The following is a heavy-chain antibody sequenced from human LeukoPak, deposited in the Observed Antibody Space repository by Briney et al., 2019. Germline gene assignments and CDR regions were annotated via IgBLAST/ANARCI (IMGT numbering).Heavy chain of an antibody. CDR1: GGSISSGSYY. D-gene: IGHD3-22*01. CDR3: ARVYYYDSSGYRVYYYMDV. CDR2: IYTSGST. J-gene: IGHJ6*03. V-gene: IGHV4-61*02. Sequence: SETLSLTCTVSGGSISSGSYYWSWIRQPAGKGLEWIGRIYTSGSTNHNPSLKSRVTISVDTSKNQFSLKLSSVTAADTAVYYCARVYYYDSSGYRVYYYMDVWGKGTTVTVSS.